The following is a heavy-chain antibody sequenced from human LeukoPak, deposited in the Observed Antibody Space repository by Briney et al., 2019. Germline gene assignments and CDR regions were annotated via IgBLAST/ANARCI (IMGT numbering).Heavy chain of an antibody. D-gene: IGHD3-22*01. CDR1: GFTFSSYG. V-gene: IGHV3-33*01. CDR3: ARRQITMIVPDYGMDV. J-gene: IGHJ6*02. Sequence: GGSLRLSCAASGFTFSSYGMHWVRQAPGKGLEWVAAIWYGGSNKYYADSVKGRFTISRDNSKNTLYLQMNSLRAEDTAVYYCARRQITMIVPDYGMDVWGQGTTVTVSS. CDR2: IWYGGSNK.